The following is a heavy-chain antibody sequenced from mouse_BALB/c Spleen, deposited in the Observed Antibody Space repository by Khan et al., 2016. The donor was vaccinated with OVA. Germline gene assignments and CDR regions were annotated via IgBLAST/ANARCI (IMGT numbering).Heavy chain of an antibody. CDR3: ERLGSTSWFAY. V-gene: IGHV1-31*01. CDR1: GYSFTSYY. CDR2: IDPFNGGS. J-gene: IGHJ3*01. D-gene: IGHD1-1*01. Sequence: EVQLQESGPELMKPGASVKISCKASGYSFTSYYIHWVKQSHGKTLEWIGFIDPFNGGSTYNQKFKVKATLTVDKSSSTSYMHLSILKSEDSAVYYSERLGSTSWFAYWGQGTLVHVAA.